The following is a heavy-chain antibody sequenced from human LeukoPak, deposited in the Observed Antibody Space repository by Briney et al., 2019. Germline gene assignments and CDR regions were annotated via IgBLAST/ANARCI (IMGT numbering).Heavy chain of an antibody. J-gene: IGHJ4*02. CDR1: GYTFTSYA. CDR3: ARDIVRDSGYDFFY. V-gene: IGHV1-3*01. D-gene: IGHD5-12*01. CDR2: INAGNGNT. Sequence: GASVXVSCKASGYTFTSYAMHWVRQAPGQRREWRGWINAGNGNTKYSQKFQGRVTITRDTSASTAYMELSSLRSEDTAVYYCARDIVRDSGYDFFYWGQGTLVTVSS.